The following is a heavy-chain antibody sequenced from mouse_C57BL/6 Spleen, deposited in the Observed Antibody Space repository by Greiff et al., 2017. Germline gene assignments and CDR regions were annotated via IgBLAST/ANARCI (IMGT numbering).Heavy chain of an antibody. Sequence: QVQLQQSGAELVRPGASVTLSCKASGYTFTDYEMHWVKQTPVHGLEWIGAIDPETGGTAYNQKFKGKAILTADKSSSTAYMELRSLTSEDSAVYYCTREYYGSRGAYWGQGTLVTVSA. CDR2: IDPETGGT. J-gene: IGHJ3*01. CDR1: GYTFTDYE. V-gene: IGHV1-15*01. CDR3: TREYYGSRGAY. D-gene: IGHD1-1*01.